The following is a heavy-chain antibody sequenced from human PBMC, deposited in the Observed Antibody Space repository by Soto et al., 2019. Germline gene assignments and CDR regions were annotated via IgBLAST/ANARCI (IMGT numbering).Heavy chain of an antibody. Sequence: SETLSLTCTVPGGSISSYYWSWIRQPPGKGLEWIGYIYYSGSTNYNPSLKSRVTISVDTSKNQFSLKLSSVTAADTAVYYCARHRGEGIAAAIDPLDPWGQGTLVTVSS. CDR1: GGSISSYY. CDR2: IYYSGST. J-gene: IGHJ5*02. V-gene: IGHV4-59*08. CDR3: ARHRGEGIAAAIDPLDP. D-gene: IGHD6-13*01.